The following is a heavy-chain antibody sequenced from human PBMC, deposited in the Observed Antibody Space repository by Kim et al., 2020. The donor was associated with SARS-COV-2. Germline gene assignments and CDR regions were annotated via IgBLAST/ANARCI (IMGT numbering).Heavy chain of an antibody. CDR1: GFTFSSYS. D-gene: IGHD4-4*01. Sequence: GGSLRLSCAASGFTFSSYSMNWVRQAPGKGLEWVSSISSSSSYIYYADSVKGRFTISRDNAKNSLYLQMNSLRAEDTAVYYCARGYTWEYPGPNRYDDYSNDNYYGMDVWGQGTTVTVSS. V-gene: IGHV3-21*01. CDR3: ARGYTWEYPGPNRYDDYSNDNYYGMDV. J-gene: IGHJ6*02. CDR2: ISSSSSYI.